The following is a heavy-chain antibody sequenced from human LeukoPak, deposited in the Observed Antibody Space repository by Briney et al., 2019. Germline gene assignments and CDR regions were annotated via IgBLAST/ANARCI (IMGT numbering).Heavy chain of an antibody. V-gene: IGHV1-69*01. J-gene: IGHJ4*02. CDR2: IIPIFGTA. Sequence: HRASVKVSCKASGGTFSSYAISWVRQAPGQGLEWMGGIIPIFGTANYAQKFQGRVTITADESTSTAYMELNSLRSEDTAVYYCASDGYSSERWGQGTLVTVSS. D-gene: IGHD5-18*01. CDR1: GGTFSSYA. CDR3: ASDGYSSER.